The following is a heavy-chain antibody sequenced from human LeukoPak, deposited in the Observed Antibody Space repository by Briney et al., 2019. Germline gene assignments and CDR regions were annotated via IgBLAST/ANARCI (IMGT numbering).Heavy chain of an antibody. CDR2: ISSSGGTT. J-gene: IGHJ4*02. CDR3: ARGSRSSY. CDR1: GFTFGSYE. Sequence: GGSLRLSCAASGFTFGSYEMNWVRQAPGKGLEWVSYISSSGGTTYYADSVKGRFTIPRDNAKNSLSLQMNSLRAEDTAVYYCARGSRSSYWGQGTLVTVSS. V-gene: IGHV3-48*03.